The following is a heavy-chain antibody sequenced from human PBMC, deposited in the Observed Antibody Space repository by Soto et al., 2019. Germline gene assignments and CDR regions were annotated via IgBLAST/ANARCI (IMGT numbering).Heavy chain of an antibody. V-gene: IGHV3-21*01. CDR3: ARGRITIFGVVISNAFDI. Sequence: GGSLRLSCAASGFTFSSYSMNWVRQAPGKGLEWVSSISSSSSYIYYADSVKGRFTISRDNAKNSLYLQMNSLRAEDTAVYYCARGRITIFGVVISNAFDIWGQVTMVTVSS. J-gene: IGHJ3*02. CDR1: GFTFSSYS. CDR2: ISSSSSYI. D-gene: IGHD3-3*01.